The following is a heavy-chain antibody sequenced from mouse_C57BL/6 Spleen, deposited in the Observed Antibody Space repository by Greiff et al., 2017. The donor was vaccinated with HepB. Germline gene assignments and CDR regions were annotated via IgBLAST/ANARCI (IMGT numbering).Heavy chain of an antibody. J-gene: IGHJ4*01. Sequence: EVKLMESGGGLVKPGGSLKLSCAASGFTFSDYGMHWVRQAPEKGLEWVAYMSSGSSTIYYADTVKGRFTISRDHAKNTLFLQMTSLRYEDTAMYYLARSSLWLRYAMDYWGQGTSVTVSS. CDR3: ARSSLWLRYAMDY. CDR2: MSSGSSTI. D-gene: IGHD2-2*01. CDR1: GFTFSDYG. V-gene: IGHV5-17*01.